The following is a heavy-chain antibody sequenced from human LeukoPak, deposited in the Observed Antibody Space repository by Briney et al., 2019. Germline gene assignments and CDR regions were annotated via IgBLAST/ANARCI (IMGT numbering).Heavy chain of an antibody. Sequence: GESLKISCKGSGYSFTSYWIGWVRQMPGKGLEWMGIIYPGDSDTRYSPSFQGQVTISADKSISTAYLQWSSLKASDTAMYYCAREITGVGATGSQGPAFDIWGQGTMVTVSS. J-gene: IGHJ3*02. V-gene: IGHV5-51*01. CDR2: IYPGDSDT. D-gene: IGHD1-26*01. CDR1: GYSFTSYW. CDR3: AREITGVGATGSQGPAFDI.